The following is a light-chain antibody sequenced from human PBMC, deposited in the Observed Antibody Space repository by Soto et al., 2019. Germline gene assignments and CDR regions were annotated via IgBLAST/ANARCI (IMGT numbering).Light chain of an antibody. CDR3: QQYHSYWT. Sequence: DFPMPQSPSTLSASVGASVTITCRASQNIRSRLAWFQQKPGKAPKLLIYDASSLESGVPQRISGVGSGTEFTLTIRSLQTDDFSTDDCQQYHSYWTFGQGTKVDIK. J-gene: IGKJ1*01. V-gene: IGKV1-5*01. CDR1: QNIRSR. CDR2: DAS.